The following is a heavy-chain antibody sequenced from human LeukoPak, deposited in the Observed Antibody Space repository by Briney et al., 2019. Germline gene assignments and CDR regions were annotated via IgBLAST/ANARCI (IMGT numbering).Heavy chain of an antibody. V-gene: IGHV1-18*01. Sequence: GASVKVSCTASGYTFTSYGISWVRQAPGQGLEWMRWISAYNGNTNYAQKLQGRVTMTTATSTSTAYMELRSLRSDDTAVYYCARDLGIAVAGTVVDYWGQGTLVTVSS. CDR3: ARDLGIAVAGTVVDY. D-gene: IGHD6-19*01. CDR1: GYTFTSYG. CDR2: ISAYNGNT. J-gene: IGHJ4*02.